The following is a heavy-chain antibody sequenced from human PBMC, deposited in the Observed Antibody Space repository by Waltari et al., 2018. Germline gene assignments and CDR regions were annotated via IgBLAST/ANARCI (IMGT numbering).Heavy chain of an antibody. CDR2: INPNSGDT. CDR3: ARGRRGVPAAILGY. D-gene: IGHD2-2*02. Sequence: QVQLVQSGAEVKKPGASVKVSCKASGYTFTGYYMHWVRQAPGQGLEWMGWINPNSGDTNYAQKFQGRVTMTRDTSISTAYMELSRLRSDDTAVYYCARGRRGVPAAILGYWGQGTLVTVSS. V-gene: IGHV1-2*02. CDR1: GYTFTGYY. J-gene: IGHJ4*02.